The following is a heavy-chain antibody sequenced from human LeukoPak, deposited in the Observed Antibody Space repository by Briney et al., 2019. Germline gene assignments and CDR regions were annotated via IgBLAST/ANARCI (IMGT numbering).Heavy chain of an antibody. Sequence: SETLSLTCAVSGGSFSGHYWSWIRQPPGKGLEWIGEISHSGSTNYNPSLKSRVTISIDTSKKQFSLKLSSVTAADTAVYYCASTDYYEGSGARDSWGQGTLVTVSS. CDR1: GGSFSGHY. CDR2: ISHSGST. CDR3: ASTDYYEGSGARDS. V-gene: IGHV4-34*01. D-gene: IGHD3-22*01. J-gene: IGHJ5*01.